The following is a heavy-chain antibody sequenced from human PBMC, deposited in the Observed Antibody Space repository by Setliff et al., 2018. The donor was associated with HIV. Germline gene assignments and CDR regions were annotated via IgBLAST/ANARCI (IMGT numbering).Heavy chain of an antibody. CDR1: GGSISSSTYY. D-gene: IGHD5-18*01. V-gene: IGHV4-39*07. J-gene: IGHJ4*02. CDR2: IYQSGST. CDR3: AILRGYSYGYFFDY. Sequence: SETLSLTCTVSGGSISSSTYYWGWIRQPPGKGLEWIASIYQSGSTYYNPSLKSRVIISIDTSKNQFSLKLSSVTAAATAVYSCAILRGYSYGYFFDYWGQGMLVTVSS.